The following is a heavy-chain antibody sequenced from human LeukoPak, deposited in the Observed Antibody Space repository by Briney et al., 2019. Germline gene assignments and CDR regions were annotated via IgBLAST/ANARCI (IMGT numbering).Heavy chain of an antibody. J-gene: IGHJ4*02. D-gene: IGHD3-10*01. CDR1: GGSISSYY. V-gene: IGHV4-59*08. Sequence: SETLSLTCTVSGGSISSYYWSWIRQPPGKGLEWIGYIYYTGSTNYNPSLKSRVTISADTSKNQVSLTLSSVTAADTAVYYCARHPELYFFDYWGQGTLVTVSS. CDR2: IYYTGST. CDR3: ARHPELYFFDY.